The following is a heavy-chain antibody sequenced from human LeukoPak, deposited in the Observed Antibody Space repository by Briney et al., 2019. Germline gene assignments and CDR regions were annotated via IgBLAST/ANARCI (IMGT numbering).Heavy chain of an antibody. CDR1: GYTFTSYD. CDR2: MNPNSGNT. J-gene: IGHJ5*02. Sequence: GASVKVSCKASGYTFTSYDINWVRQATGQGLEWMGWMNPNSGNTGYAQKFQGGVTMTRNTSISTAYMELSSLRSEDTAVYYCARRGPYYYGSGSFKMIWFDPWGQGTLVTVSS. CDR3: ARRGPYYYGSGSFKMIWFDP. V-gene: IGHV1-8*01. D-gene: IGHD3-10*01.